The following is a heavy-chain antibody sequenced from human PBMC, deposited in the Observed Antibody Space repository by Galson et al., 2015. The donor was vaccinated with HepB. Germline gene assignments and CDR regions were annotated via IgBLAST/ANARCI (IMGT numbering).Heavy chain of an antibody. CDR3: TREKAYFSDSSLGGDAFDI. V-gene: IGHV7-4-1*01. CDR1: GYTFTTYD. D-gene: IGHD3-22*01. J-gene: IGHJ3*02. Sequence: SVKVSCKASGYTFTTYDMNWVRQAPGQGLEWMGCINTKTGNPTFAQGFTGRFVFSLDTSVSTAFLQIASLKPEDTAVYYCTREKAYFSDSSLGGDAFDIWGQGTMVTVSS. CDR2: INTKTGNP.